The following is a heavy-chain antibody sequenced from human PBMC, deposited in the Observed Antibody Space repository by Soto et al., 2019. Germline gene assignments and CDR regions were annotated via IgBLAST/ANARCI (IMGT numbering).Heavy chain of an antibody. CDR1: GYTFTNYY. CDR2: ITTNKGKT. J-gene: IGHJ4*02. CDR3: ATRSPAFDY. V-gene: IGHV1-18*01. Sequence: ASVKVSCKTSGYTFTNYYINWVRQAPGQGLEWMGWITTNKGKTSYAQKFQGRVTMTTDTSTSPAYMELRSLRSDDTAVYYCATRSPAFDYWGEGTLVTVSS.